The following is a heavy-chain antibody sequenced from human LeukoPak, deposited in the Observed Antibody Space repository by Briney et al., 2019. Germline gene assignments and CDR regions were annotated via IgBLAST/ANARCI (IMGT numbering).Heavy chain of an antibody. CDR3: AKGEYGGRAFDI. CDR1: GFTFSSYG. J-gene: IGHJ3*02. Sequence: PGGSLRLSCAASGFTFSSYGMHWVRQAPGKGLEWVAVIWYGGSNKYYADSVKGRFTISRDNSKNTLYLQMNSLRAEDTAVYYCAKGEYGGRAFDIWGQGTMVTVSS. CDR2: IWYGGSNK. D-gene: IGHD3-16*01. V-gene: IGHV3-30*02.